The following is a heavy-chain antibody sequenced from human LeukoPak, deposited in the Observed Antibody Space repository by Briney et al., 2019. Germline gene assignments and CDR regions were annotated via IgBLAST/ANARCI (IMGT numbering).Heavy chain of an antibody. D-gene: IGHD1-26*01. CDR3: ARELAYSGSYNY. CDR2: IYPSGST. V-gene: IGHV4-61*02. CDR1: GDSINSASFY. Sequence: PSQTLSLTCSVSGDSINSASFYWIWIRQPAGKGLEWVGRIYPSGSTKYNPALNSPVTISIDTSKSQFYLKLSSVTAADTAVYYCARELAYSGSYNYWGQGTLVTVSS. J-gene: IGHJ4*02.